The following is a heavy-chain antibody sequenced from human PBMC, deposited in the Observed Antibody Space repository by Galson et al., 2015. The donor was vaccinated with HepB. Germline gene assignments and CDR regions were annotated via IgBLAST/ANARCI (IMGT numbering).Heavy chain of an antibody. V-gene: IGHV3-33*01. CDR1: GFTFSSYG. CDR3: ARDGDTSGHYGIFDF. Sequence: SLRLSCAASGFTFSSYGIHWVRQAPGKGLEWVSVIWYHGRDQYYADSVTGRFTVSRDQSKNTVYLQMNSLRAEDTGLYFCARDGDTSGHYGIFDFWGQGALVTVSP. J-gene: IGHJ4*02. CDR2: IWYHGRDQ. D-gene: IGHD3-22*01.